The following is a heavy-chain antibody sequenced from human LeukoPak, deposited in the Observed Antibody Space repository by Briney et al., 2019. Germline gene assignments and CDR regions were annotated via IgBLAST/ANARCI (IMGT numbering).Heavy chain of an antibody. CDR1: GFTFSNYG. D-gene: IGHD2-8*01. CDR2: IWYDGSNR. V-gene: IGHV3-30*02. CDR3: AKDPLGFCTRATCRYLDS. J-gene: IGHJ4*02. Sequence: GGSLRLSCAASGFTFSNYGMHWVRQAPGKGLEWVAFIWYDGSNRYYADSVKGRFTISRDNSENTLFLQMSSLRTEDTAVYYCAKDPLGFCTRATCRYLDSWGQGTWSPSPQ.